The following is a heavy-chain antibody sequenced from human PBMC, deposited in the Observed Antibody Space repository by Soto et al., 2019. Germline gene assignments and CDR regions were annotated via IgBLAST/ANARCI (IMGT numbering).Heavy chain of an antibody. CDR2: IIPIFGTA. D-gene: IGHD3-22*01. CDR3: AIEPDSSGSTGY. Sequence: SLKVSCKASGGTFSSYAISWVRQAPGQGLEWMGGIIPIFGTANYAQKFQGRVTITADESTSTAYMELSSLRSEDTAVYYCAIEPDSSGSTGYWGQGTLVTVYS. CDR1: GGTFSSYA. J-gene: IGHJ4*02. V-gene: IGHV1-69*13.